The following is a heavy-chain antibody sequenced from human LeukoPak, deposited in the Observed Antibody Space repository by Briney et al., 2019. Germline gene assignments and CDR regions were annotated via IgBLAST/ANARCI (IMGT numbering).Heavy chain of an antibody. J-gene: IGHJ4*02. D-gene: IGHD2-15*01. CDR2: ISYDGSNK. Sequence: GGSLRLSCAASGFTFSSYAMHWVRQAPGKGLEWVAVISYDGSNKYYADSVKGRFTISRDNSKNTLYLQMNSLRAEDTAVYYCAKDAFPLASPFHTDYWGQGTLVTVSS. CDR3: AKDAFPLASPFHTDY. CDR1: GFTFSSYA. V-gene: IGHV3-30*04.